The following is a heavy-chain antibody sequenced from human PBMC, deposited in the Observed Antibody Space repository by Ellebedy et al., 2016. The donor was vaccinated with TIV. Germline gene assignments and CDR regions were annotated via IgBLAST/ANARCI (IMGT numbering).Heavy chain of an antibody. Sequence: MPSETLSLTCTVSGGSISSIIYYWGWIRQHPGKGLEWIGYIYYSGSTYYNPSLKSRVTISVDTSKNQFSLKLSSVTAADTAVYYCARTYDFWSGYVQDNDAFDIWGQGTMVTVSS. V-gene: IGHV4-31*03. CDR3: ARTYDFWSGYVQDNDAFDI. CDR2: IYYSGST. D-gene: IGHD3-3*01. J-gene: IGHJ3*02. CDR1: GGSISSIIYY.